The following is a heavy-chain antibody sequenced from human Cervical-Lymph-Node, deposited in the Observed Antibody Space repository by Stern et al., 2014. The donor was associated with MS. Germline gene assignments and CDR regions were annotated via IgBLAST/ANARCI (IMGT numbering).Heavy chain of an antibody. Sequence: QVQLVESGAEVKKPGASVRVSCKASGYSFTSYFMHWVRQAPGQGLEWMGVINPRWGSTNNTQKSQGSLTVIRNTTTSTVYMELSSLRSEDAAVYFCASTRFNRNDEHPFDFWGQGTLVTVSS. D-gene: IGHD1-1*01. V-gene: IGHV1-46*01. CDR3: ASTRFNRNDEHPFDF. J-gene: IGHJ4*02. CDR2: INPRWGST. CDR1: GYSFTSYF.